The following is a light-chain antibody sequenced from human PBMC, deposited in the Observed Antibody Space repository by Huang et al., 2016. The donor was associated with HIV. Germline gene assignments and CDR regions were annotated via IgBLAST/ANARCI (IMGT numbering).Light chain of an antibody. J-gene: IGKJ2*01. CDR1: QSISSY. CDR3: QQSHSTPAT. Sequence: DIQMTQSPTSLSASVGDRVTITCRASQSISSYLNWYQQKPGKAPKLLIYAASSLQSGVPSRFSGSGSGTDFTLSISSPQPEDFATYYCQQSHSTPATFGQGTKLEIK. V-gene: IGKV1-39*01. CDR2: AAS.